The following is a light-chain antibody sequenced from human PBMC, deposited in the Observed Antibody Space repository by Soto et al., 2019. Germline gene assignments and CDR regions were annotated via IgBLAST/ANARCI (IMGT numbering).Light chain of an antibody. V-gene: IGKV1-39*01. CDR2: AAS. CDR1: QSISSY. Sequence: DIQMTQSPSSLSASVGDRVTITCRASQSISSYLNWYQQKPGKAPKLLIYAASSLQSGVPSRFSGSGSGTDFTLTISSLQPEDFATYYCQQRYSTPITFGPGNRLEIK. J-gene: IGKJ5*01. CDR3: QQRYSTPIT.